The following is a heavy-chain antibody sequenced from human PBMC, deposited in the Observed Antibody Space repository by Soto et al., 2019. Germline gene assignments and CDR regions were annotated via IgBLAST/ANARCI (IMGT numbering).Heavy chain of an antibody. D-gene: IGHD3-10*01. CDR3: ARRGGRITPPYYGMDV. J-gene: IGHJ6*02. Sequence: QVQLQESGPGLVKPSETLSLTCTVSGGSISSYYWSWIRQPPGKGLEWIGYIYYSGSTNYNPSLKSRVTISVDTSKNQFSLKLSSVTAADTAVYYCARRGGRITPPYYGMDVWGQGTTVTVSS. V-gene: IGHV4-59*08. CDR2: IYYSGST. CDR1: GGSISSYY.